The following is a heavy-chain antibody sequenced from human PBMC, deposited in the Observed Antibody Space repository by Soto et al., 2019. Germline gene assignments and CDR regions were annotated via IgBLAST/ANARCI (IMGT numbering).Heavy chain of an antibody. CDR1: GFTFSSYG. D-gene: IGHD3-22*01. J-gene: IGHJ4*02. CDR2: ISYDGSNK. Sequence: GGSLRLSCAASGFTFSSYGMHWVRQAPGKGLEWVAVISYDGSNKYYADSVKGRFTISRDNSKNTLYLQMNSLRAEDTAVYYCAKEDRAYDSSGGFDYWGQGTLVTVSS. CDR3: AKEDRAYDSSGGFDY. V-gene: IGHV3-30*18.